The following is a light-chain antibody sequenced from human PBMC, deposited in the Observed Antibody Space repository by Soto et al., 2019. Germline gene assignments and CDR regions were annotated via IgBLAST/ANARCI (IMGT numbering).Light chain of an antibody. V-gene: IGLV1-44*01. CDR3: AVWDDNLRGL. Sequence: QSVLTQPPSVSGTPGQRVTISCSGSRSNIGGNAVTWYQQVPGTAPKLLMYANDQRPSGNSDRFSGSKSSTSASLAISGLQSEDEADYYCAVWDDNLRGLFGGGTKLTVL. CDR1: RSNIGGNA. CDR2: AND. J-gene: IGLJ2*01.